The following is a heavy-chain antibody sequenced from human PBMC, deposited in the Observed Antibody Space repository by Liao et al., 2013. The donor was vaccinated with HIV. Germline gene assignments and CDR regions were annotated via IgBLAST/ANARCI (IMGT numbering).Heavy chain of an antibody. D-gene: IGHD3-9*01. CDR2: INHSGST. CDR3: ARDAYFDWDNWFDP. J-gene: IGHJ5*02. V-gene: IGHV4-34*01. Sequence: QVQLQQWGAGLLKPSETLSLTCAVYGGSFSGYYWSWIRQPPGKGLEWIGEINHSGSTNYNPSLKSRVTISGDTSKNQISLRLSSVTAADTAVYYCARDAYFDWDNWFDPWGQRTLVTVSS. CDR1: GGSFSGYY.